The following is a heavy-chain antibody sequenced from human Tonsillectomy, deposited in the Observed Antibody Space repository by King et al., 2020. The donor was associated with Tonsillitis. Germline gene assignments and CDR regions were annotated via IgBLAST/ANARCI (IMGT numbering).Heavy chain of an antibody. CDR3: ARDPLGHRDIVLMVYATGDGMDV. V-gene: IGHV1-2*02. Sequence: QLVQSGAEVKKPGASVKVSCKASGYTFTGYYIHWVRQAPGQGLEWMGWINPNSGGTNYAQKFQGRVTMTRDTSISTAYMELSRLRSDDTAVYYCARDPLGHRDIVLMVYATGDGMDVWGQGTTVTVSS. CDR2: INPNSGGT. CDR1: GYTFTGYY. D-gene: IGHD2-8*01. J-gene: IGHJ6*02.